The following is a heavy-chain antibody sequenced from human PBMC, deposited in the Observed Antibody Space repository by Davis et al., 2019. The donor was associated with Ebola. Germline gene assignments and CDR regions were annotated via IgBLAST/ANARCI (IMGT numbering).Heavy chain of an antibody. Sequence: ASVKVSCKASGGTFSSYAISWVRQAPGQGLEWMGWISAYNGNTNYAQKLQGRVTMTTDTSTGTAYMELRSLRSDDTAVYFCARTSIVGTTTTASDIWGQGTKVTVSS. D-gene: IGHD1-26*01. CDR3: ARTSIVGTTTTASDI. J-gene: IGHJ3*02. V-gene: IGHV1-18*01. CDR1: GGTFSSYA. CDR2: ISAYNGNT.